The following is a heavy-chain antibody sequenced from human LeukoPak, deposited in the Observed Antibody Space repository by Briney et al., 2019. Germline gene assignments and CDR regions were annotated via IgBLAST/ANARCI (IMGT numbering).Heavy chain of an antibody. J-gene: IGHJ4*02. D-gene: IGHD3-9*01. CDR1: GFTFSNYA. Sequence: PGGSLRLSCAASGFTFSNYAMHWVRQAPGQGLEWVALISYDGNNKYYADSVKGRFTISRDNSKNTLYLQMNSLRAEDTAVYYCAKDQGHYDILTGYSANLFDYWGQGTLVTVSS. CDR3: AKDQGHYDILTGYSANLFDY. CDR2: ISYDGNNK. V-gene: IGHV3-30*04.